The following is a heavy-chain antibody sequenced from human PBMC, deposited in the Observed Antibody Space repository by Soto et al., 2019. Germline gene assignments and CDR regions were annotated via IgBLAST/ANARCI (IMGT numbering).Heavy chain of an antibody. CDR2: ISAYNGDT. D-gene: IGHD3-9*01. J-gene: IGHJ4*02. CDR1: WYTFKNYG. V-gene: IGHV1-18*04. Sequence: SVKVSCKASWYTFKNYGINWVRQAPGRGLEWVAWISAYNGDTSYAQHFQGRVTVTTETVTNTAYMELRSLRPDDTAVYFCVLGGLETGYYRDMDYWGQGTLVTVSS. CDR3: VLGGLETGYYRDMDY.